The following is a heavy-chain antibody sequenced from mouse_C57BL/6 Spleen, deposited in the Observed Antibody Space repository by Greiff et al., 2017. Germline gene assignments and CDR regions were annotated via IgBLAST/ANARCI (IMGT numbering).Heavy chain of an antibody. Sequence: VQLQESGAELAGPGASVKLSCKASGYTFTSYGISWVKQRTGQGLEWIGEIYPRSGNTYYNEKFKGKATLTADKSSSTAYMELRSLTSDDSAVYFCARGGGSSADWYFDFWGTGTTVTVSS. D-gene: IGHD1-1*01. V-gene: IGHV1-81*01. CDR3: ARGGGSSADWYFDF. J-gene: IGHJ1*03. CDR2: IYPRSGNT. CDR1: GYTFTSYG.